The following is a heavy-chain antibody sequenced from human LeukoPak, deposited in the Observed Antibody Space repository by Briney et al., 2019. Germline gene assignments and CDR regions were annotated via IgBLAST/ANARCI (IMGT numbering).Heavy chain of an antibody. J-gene: IGHJ4*02. D-gene: IGHD3-22*01. V-gene: IGHV4-30-4*08. Sequence: SQTLSLTCLVSGGSISSGDYYWSWIRQPPGKGLEWIGYIYYSGSTYYNPSLKSRVTISVDTPKNQSSLKLSSVTAADTAVYYCARMYSSGYYDRWIYYGGQGTLVTVSS. CDR2: IYYSGST. CDR3: ARMYSSGYYDRWIYY. CDR1: GGSISSGDYY.